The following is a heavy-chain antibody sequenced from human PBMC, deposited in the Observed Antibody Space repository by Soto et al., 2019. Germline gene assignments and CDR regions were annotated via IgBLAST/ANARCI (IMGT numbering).Heavy chain of an antibody. Sequence: SETLSLTCAVSSGSISSSNWWSWVRQPPGKGLEWIGEIYHSGSTNYNPSLKSRVTISVDKSKNQFSLKLSSVTAADTAVYYCARLYCSGGSCYPVNNWFDPWGQGTLVTVSS. CDR1: SGSISSSNW. CDR2: IYHSGST. CDR3: ARLYCSGGSCYPVNNWFDP. J-gene: IGHJ5*02. V-gene: IGHV4-4*02. D-gene: IGHD2-15*01.